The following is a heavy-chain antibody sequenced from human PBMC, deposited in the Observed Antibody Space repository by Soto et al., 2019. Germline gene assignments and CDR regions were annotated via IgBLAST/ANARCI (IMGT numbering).Heavy chain of an antibody. V-gene: IGHV3-30*04. CDR1: GFTFSSHS. CDR3: ERGASIVVAGTSFDY. Sequence: QVQLVESGGGVVQPGRSLRLSCAASGFTFSSHSIHWVRQAPGKGLERVAVIAIDGSYKYYADSVKGRFTISRDNSKNTLYLQMNGPSAEDTAVYYCERGASIVVAGTSFDYWAEGTLVTVSS. D-gene: IGHD6-19*01. J-gene: IGHJ4*02. CDR2: IAIDGSYK.